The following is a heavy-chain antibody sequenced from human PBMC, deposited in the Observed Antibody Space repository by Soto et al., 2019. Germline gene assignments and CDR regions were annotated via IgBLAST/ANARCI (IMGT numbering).Heavy chain of an antibody. CDR1: GDSVSSNSAV. D-gene: IGHD3-9*01. J-gene: IGHJ4*02. CDR3: VRLVGNSWLDH. V-gene: IGHV6-1*01. CDR2: TYYRSQWHY. Sequence: QVQLQQSGPGLVKPSQTLSLTCAISGDSVSSNSAVWNWIRQSPSRGLEWLGRTYYRSQWHYEYAVFVQSRISIHPDTSKNHFSLQLNSVTPEDTAVYYCVRLVGNSWLDHWGQGTLVTVSS.